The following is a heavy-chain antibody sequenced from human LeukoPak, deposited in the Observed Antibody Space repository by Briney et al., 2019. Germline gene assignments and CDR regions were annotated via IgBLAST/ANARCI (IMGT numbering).Heavy chain of an antibody. CDR3: ARYSSSSGGCDY. J-gene: IGHJ4*02. V-gene: IGHV1-8*01. CDR2: MNPNSGNT. CDR1: GYTFTSYD. D-gene: IGHD6-6*01. Sequence: ASAKVSCKASGYTFTSYDINWVRQATGQGLEWMGWMNPNSGNTGYAQKFQGRVTMTRNTSISTAYMELSSLRSEDTAVYYCARYSSSSGGCDYWGQGTLVTVSS.